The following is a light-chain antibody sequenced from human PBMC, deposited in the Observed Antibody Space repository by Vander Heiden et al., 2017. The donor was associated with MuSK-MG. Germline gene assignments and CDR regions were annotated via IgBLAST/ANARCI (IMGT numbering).Light chain of an antibody. CDR1: SSDVGSYDL. CDR3: SSYASSSTLL. J-gene: IGLJ2*01. CDR2: EVT. Sequence: PLTHPPSGSGSLGKSITISCTGTSSDVGSYDLVSWYQQSPGKAPKLMIYEVTKRPSGVSNRFSASKSGNTASLTISGLRAEDEADYHCSSYASSSTLLFGGGTKVTVL. V-gene: IGLV2-23*01.